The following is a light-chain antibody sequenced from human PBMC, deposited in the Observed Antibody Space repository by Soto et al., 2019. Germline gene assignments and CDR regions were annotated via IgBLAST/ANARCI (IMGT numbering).Light chain of an antibody. CDR3: QQRSDWPWT. J-gene: IGKJ1*01. CDR2: GAS. Sequence: EIVMTQSPSTLSLSAGERATLSCSASQSVTSNYLAWYQQKPGQAPRLLIFGASIRATGLPDRFSGGGSGTDFTLTISNLEPEDFAVYYCQQRSDWPWTFGQGTKVDIK. CDR1: QSVTSNY. V-gene: IGKV3D-20*02.